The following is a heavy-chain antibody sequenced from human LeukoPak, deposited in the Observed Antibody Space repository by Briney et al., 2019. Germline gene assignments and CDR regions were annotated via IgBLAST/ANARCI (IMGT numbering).Heavy chain of an antibody. V-gene: IGHV4-34*01. CDR3: AIYCDSSGYYYGDY. J-gene: IGHJ4*02. CDR2: INHSGRT. Sequence: SETLSLTCAVYGGSFSGYYWSWIRQPPGKGLERIGEINHSGRTNYNPSLKSRVTISVDTSKNQFSLKLSSVTAAETAVYYCAIYCDSSGYYYGDYWGQGTLVTVSS. CDR1: GGSFSGYY. D-gene: IGHD3-22*01.